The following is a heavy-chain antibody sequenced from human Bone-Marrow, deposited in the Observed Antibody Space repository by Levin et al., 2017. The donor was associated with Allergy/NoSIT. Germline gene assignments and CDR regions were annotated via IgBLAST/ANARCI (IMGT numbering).Heavy chain of an antibody. CDR2: ISSSAYSI. CDR3: ARAGAVAGNDY. CDR1: GFIFSDHY. Sequence: PGGSLRLSCAASGFIFSDHYMSWIRQAPGKGLEWVSYISSSAYSIYYADSVKGRFTVSRDNAKNSLYLQMNSLRAEDTAVYYCARAGAVAGNDYWGQGTLVTVSS. V-gene: IGHV3-11*01. J-gene: IGHJ4*02. D-gene: IGHD6-19*01.